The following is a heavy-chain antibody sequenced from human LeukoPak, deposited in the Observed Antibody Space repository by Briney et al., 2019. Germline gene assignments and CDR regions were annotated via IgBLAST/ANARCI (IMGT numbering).Heavy chain of an antibody. CDR1: GGSFSGYY. D-gene: IGHD2-2*03. CDR2: INHSGST. J-gene: IGHJ4*02. Sequence: SETLSLTCAVYGGSFSGYYWSWIRQPPGKGLEWIGEINHSGSTNYNPSPKSRVTISVDTSKNQFSLKLSSVTAADTAVYYCARLHFGYCSSTSCGYWGQGTLVTVSS. V-gene: IGHV4-34*01. CDR3: ARLHFGYCSSTSCGY.